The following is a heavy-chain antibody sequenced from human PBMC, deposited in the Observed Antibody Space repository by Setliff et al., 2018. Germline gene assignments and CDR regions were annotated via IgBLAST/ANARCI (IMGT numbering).Heavy chain of an antibody. Sequence: LSLTCAVYGGSFSGYYWSWIRQPPGKRLEWIGEIIHSGSTNYNPSLKSRVTISMDTSKNQFSLKVSSVTAADTAVYYCARAPSVELVTIRTNSWFTYWGQGTLVTVSS. CDR3: ARAPSVELVTIRTNSWFTY. CDR2: IIHSGST. J-gene: IGHJ4*02. V-gene: IGHV4-34*12. CDR1: GGSFSGYY. D-gene: IGHD5-18*01.